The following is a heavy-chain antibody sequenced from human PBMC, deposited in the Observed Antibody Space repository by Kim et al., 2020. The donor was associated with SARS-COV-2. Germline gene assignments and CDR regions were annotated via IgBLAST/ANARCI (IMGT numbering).Heavy chain of an antibody. J-gene: IGHJ6*02. CDR1: GFVFSNYW. Sequence: GGSLRLSCAASGFVFSNYWMTWVRQAPGKGLEWVANIKKDGNEKFYVDSVKGRFTISRDNAKRSLFLQLNSLRHEDTAVYYCVRDGGGTIAVTGPPSYYYGLDVWGQGPTVTVSS. V-gene: IGHV3-7*01. CDR2: IKKDGNEK. CDR3: VRDGGGTIAVTGPPSYYYGLDV. D-gene: IGHD6-19*01.